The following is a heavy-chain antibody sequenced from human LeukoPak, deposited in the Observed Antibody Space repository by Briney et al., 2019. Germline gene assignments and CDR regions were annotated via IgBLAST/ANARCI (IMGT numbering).Heavy chain of an antibody. V-gene: IGHV3-30*04. CDR2: ISYDGSNK. CDR1: VFTFSSYA. Sequence: GGSLRLSCAPSVFTFSSYAMHGVRPALGKGLEGVAVISYDGSNKYYADSVKGRFTISRDNSKNTLYLQMNSLRAEDTAVYYCARSIAAAGPFDYWGQGTLVTVSS. CDR3: ARSIAAAGPFDY. D-gene: IGHD6-13*01. J-gene: IGHJ4*02.